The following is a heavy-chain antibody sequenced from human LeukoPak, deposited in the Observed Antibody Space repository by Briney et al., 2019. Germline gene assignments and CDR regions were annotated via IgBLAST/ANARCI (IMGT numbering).Heavy chain of an antibody. J-gene: IGHJ3*02. CDR1: GGTFSSYA. Sequence: ASVKVSCKASGGTFSSYAISWVRQAPGQGLEWMGGIIPLFGTADYVQKFQGRVTMTTDGSMSTAYMELSSLRSEDTAVYYCARGMAGNQDVFDIWGQGTMVTVSS. CDR2: IIPLFGTA. D-gene: IGHD6-19*01. V-gene: IGHV1-69*05. CDR3: ARGMAGNQDVFDI.